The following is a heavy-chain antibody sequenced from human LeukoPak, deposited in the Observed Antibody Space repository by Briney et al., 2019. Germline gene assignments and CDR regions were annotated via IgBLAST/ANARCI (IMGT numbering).Heavy chain of an antibody. J-gene: IGHJ4*02. D-gene: IGHD1-26*01. Sequence: GGSLRLSCAASGFTFSSYGMHWVRQAPGKGLEWVAFIRYDGSNKYYADSVKGRFTISRDNSKNTLYLQMNSLIPEDTAVYYCAKSHSASWGLFDYWGTGTLVTVSS. CDR1: GFTFSSYG. V-gene: IGHV3-30*02. CDR2: IRYDGSNK. CDR3: AKSHSASWGLFDY.